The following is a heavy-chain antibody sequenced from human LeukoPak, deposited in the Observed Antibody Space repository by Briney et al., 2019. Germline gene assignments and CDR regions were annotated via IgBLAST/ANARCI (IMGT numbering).Heavy chain of an antibody. Sequence: PSETLSLTCTVSGGSIRSSYYYWGWIRQPPGKGLEWIGEIYHSGSTNYNPSLKSRITISVDKSKNQFSLKLSSVTAADTAVYYCARGTVVVPAAIHYYYYGMDVWGQGTTVTVSS. CDR3: ARGTVVVPAAIHYYYYGMDV. CDR1: GGSIRSSYYY. V-gene: IGHV4-39*07. J-gene: IGHJ6*02. CDR2: IYHSGST. D-gene: IGHD2-2*01.